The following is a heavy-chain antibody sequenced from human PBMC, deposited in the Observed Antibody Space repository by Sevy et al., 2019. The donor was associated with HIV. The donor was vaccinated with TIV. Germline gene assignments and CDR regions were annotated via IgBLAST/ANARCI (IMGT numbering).Heavy chain of an antibody. CDR3: ARAEKSRYYYDSSGYYAPPARFDY. V-gene: IGHV4-30-2*01. CDR2: IYHSGST. Sequence: SETLSLTCAVSGGSISSGGYSWSWIRQPPGKGLEWIGYIYHSGSTYYNPSLKSRVTISVDRSKNQFSLKLGSVTAADTAVYYCARAEKSRYYYDSSGYYAPPARFDYWGQGTLVTVSS. CDR1: GGSISSGGYS. D-gene: IGHD3-22*01. J-gene: IGHJ4*02.